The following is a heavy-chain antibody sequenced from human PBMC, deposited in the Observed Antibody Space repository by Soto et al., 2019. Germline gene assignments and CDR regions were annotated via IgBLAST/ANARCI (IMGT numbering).Heavy chain of an antibody. V-gene: IGHV3-7*03. Sequence: PGGSLRLSCEASIFTFSSYWMTWVRQAPGKGLEWVANIKGNGSGKYYVDSVKGRFTISRDNSKNTLYLQMNSLRAEDTAVYYCAKDANCSGGSCYDYYYYYMDVWGKGTTVTVSS. CDR2: IKGNGSGK. CDR1: IFTFSSYW. J-gene: IGHJ6*03. CDR3: AKDANCSGGSCYDYYYYYMDV. D-gene: IGHD2-15*01.